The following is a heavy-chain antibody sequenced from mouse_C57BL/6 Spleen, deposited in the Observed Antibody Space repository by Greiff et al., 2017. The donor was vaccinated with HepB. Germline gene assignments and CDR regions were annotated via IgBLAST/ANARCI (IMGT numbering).Heavy chain of an antibody. CDR2: ISSGGSYT. V-gene: IGHV5-6*01. Sequence: EVKLVESGGDLVKPGGSLKLSCAASGFTFSSYGMSWVRQTPDKRLEWVATISSGGSYTYYPDSVKGRFTISRDNAKNTLYLQMSSLKSEDTAMYYCARHWYDYDGTWFAYWGQGTLVTVSA. CDR1: GFTFSSYG. D-gene: IGHD2-4*01. J-gene: IGHJ3*01. CDR3: ARHWYDYDGTWFAY.